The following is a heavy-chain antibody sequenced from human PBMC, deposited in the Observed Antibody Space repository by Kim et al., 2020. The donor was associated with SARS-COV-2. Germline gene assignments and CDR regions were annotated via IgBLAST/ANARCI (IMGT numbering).Heavy chain of an antibody. J-gene: IGHJ4*02. Sequence: ASVKVSCKVSGYTLTELSMHWVRQAPGKGLEWMGGFDPEDGETIYAQKFQGRVTMTEDTSTDTAYMELSSLRSEDTAVYYCATVTASSDLVYFDYWGQGTLVTVSS. V-gene: IGHV1-24*01. D-gene: IGHD3-22*01. CDR2: FDPEDGET. CDR1: GYTLTELS. CDR3: ATVTASSDLVYFDY.